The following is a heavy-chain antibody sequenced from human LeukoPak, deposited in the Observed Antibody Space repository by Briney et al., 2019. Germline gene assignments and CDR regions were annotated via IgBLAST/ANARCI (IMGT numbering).Heavy chain of an antibody. CDR3: VKDDSYYYDSSGYPH. CDR1: GYTFSTYF. J-gene: IGHJ4*02. V-gene: IGHV3-64D*09. Sequence: GGSLRLSCSASGYTFSTYFMHWVRQAPGKGLEYVSAISSNGGSTYYADSVKGRFTISRDNSKNTLYLQMSSLRAEDTAVYHCVKDDSYYYDSSGYPHWGQGTLVTVSS. CDR2: ISSNGGST. D-gene: IGHD3-22*01.